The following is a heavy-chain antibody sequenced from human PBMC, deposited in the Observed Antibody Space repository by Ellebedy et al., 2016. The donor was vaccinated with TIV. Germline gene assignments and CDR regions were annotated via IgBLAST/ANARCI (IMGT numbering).Heavy chain of an antibody. CDR2: MSPDGSEK. Sequence: GESLKISCAASGFTFRTYAMSWVRPAPGKGLEWVAVMSPDGSEKYYADSMKGRFTISRDNSRNTMYLQMNSLTPEDTALYYCAREGYSSGSLGDLDYWGQGTLVTVSS. J-gene: IGHJ4*02. CDR3: AREGYSSGSLGDLDY. D-gene: IGHD3-22*01. CDR1: GFTFRTYA. V-gene: IGHV3-30*04.